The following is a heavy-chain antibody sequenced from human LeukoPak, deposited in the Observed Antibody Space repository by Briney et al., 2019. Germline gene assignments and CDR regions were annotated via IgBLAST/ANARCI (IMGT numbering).Heavy chain of an antibody. CDR3: SRESGPYSPFGH. J-gene: IGHJ4*02. CDR2: TSLRGYT. Sequence: PSETLSLTCGVSGGSITTTTYWSWVRQSPGRGLEGIGETSLRGYTGFTPSLRGRVTMSLDESKHHLSLTLTSVTAADTAIYYCSRESGPYSPFGHWGQGILVTVTT. CDR1: GGSITTTTY. V-gene: IGHV4-4*02. D-gene: IGHD1-26*01.